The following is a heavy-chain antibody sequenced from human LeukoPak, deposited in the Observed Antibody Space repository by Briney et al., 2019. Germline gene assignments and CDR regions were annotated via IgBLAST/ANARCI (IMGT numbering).Heavy chain of an antibody. CDR2: IYYSGST. CDR3: ARVARLGRYFDY. J-gene: IGHJ4*02. CDR1: GGSISSGDYY. V-gene: IGHV4-30-4*01. Sequence: PSETLSVTCTVSGGSISSGDYYWSWIRQPPGKGLEWIGYIYYSGSTYYNPSLKSRVTISVDTSKNQFSLKLSSVTAADTAVYYCARVARLGRYFDYWGQGTLVTVSS. D-gene: IGHD3-9*01.